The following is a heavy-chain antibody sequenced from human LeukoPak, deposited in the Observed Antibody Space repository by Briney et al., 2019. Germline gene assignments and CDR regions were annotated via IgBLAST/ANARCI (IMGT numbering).Heavy chain of an antibody. D-gene: IGHD5-18*01. CDR1: GFTFSSYW. CDR2: INTDGSRT. J-gene: IGHJ4*02. CDR3: ARGGYSYGFGSEQTGEDY. Sequence: GGSLRLSCAASGFTFSSYWMHWVRQPPGKGLVWVSRINTDGSRTTYADSVKGRFTISRDNAKNTLYLQMNSLTAEDTAVYYCARGGYSYGFGSEQTGEDYWGQGTLVTVSP. V-gene: IGHV3-74*01.